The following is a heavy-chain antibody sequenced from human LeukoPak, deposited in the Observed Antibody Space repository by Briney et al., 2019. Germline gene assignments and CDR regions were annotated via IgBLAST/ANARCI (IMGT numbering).Heavy chain of an antibody. CDR3: ARGGIHCSSTSCESYYGMDV. CDR1: GFTFSSYS. J-gene: IGHJ6*02. Sequence: PGGSLRLSCAASGFTFSSYSMNWVRQAPGKGLEWVSSISSSSSYIYYADSVKGRFTISRDNAKNSLYLQVNSLRAEDTAVYYCARGGIHCSSTSCESYYGMDVWGQGTTVTVSS. D-gene: IGHD2-2*01. CDR2: ISSSSSYI. V-gene: IGHV3-21*01.